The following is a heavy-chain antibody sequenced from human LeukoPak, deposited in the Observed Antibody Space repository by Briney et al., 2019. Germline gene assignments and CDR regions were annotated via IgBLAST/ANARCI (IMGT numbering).Heavy chain of an antibody. D-gene: IGHD5-18*01. V-gene: IGHV1-18*01. CDR1: GYTFTSYG. J-gene: IGHJ4*02. CDR3: ARARNPDTAMGMGGY. CDR2: ISAYNGNT. Sequence: ASVKVSCKASGYTFTSYGISWVRQAPGQGLEWMGWISAYNGNTNYAQKLRGRVTMTTDTSTSTAYMELRSLRSDDTAVYYCARARNPDTAMGMGGYWGQGTLVTVSS.